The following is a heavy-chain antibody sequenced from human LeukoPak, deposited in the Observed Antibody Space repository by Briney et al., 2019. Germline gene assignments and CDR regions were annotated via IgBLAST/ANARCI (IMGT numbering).Heavy chain of an antibody. V-gene: IGHV3-74*01. CDR3: ARGGYHHGFDI. CDR1: GFTFNSYW. Sequence: GGSLRLSCAASGFTFNSYWFHWVRQAPGKGLVWVSRINSDGSDTIYADSVMGRFTISRDNAKSTVYLQMNSLKAEDTAVYYCARGGYHHGFDIWGQGTMVTVSS. D-gene: IGHD2-15*01. CDR2: INSDGSDT. J-gene: IGHJ3*02.